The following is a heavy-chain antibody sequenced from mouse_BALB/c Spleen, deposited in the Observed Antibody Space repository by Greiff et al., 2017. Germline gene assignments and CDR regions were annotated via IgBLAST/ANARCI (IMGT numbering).Heavy chain of an antibody. D-gene: IGHD2-4*01. CDR2: IWGDGST. CDR1: GFSLTGYG. Sequence: QVQLKQSGPGLVAPSQSLSITCTVSGFSLTGYGVNWVRQPPGKGLEWLGMIWGDGSTDYNSALKSRLSISKDNSKSQVFLKMNSLQTDDTARYYCARGDYDDWFAYWGQGTLVTVSA. CDR3: ARGDYDDWFAY. J-gene: IGHJ3*01. V-gene: IGHV2-6-7*01.